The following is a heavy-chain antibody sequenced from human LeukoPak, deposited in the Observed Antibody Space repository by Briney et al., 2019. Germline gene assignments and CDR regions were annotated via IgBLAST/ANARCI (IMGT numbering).Heavy chain of an antibody. CDR3: ARVSRNVLLWYGESYYFDY. CDR2: ISSSGSTI. D-gene: IGHD3-10*01. CDR1: GFTFSSYE. V-gene: IGHV3-48*03. Sequence: PGGSLRLSCAASGFTFSSYEMNWVRQAPGKGLEWVSYISSSGSTIYYADSVKGRFTISRDNAKNSLYLQMNSLRAEDTAVYYCARVSRNVLLWYGESYYFDYWGQGTLVTVSS. J-gene: IGHJ4*02.